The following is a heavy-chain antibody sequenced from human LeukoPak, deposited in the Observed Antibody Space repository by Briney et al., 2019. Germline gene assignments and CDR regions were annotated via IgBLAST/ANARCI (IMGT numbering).Heavy chain of an antibody. Sequence: GESLKISCKGSGYSFTSYWIGWVRQMPGKGLEWMGIIYPGDSDTRYSPSFQGQVTISADKSISTAYLQWSSLKASDTAMYYCARCLRSSGWYPYFDYWGQGTLVTVSS. CDR3: ARCLRSSGWYPYFDY. V-gene: IGHV5-51*01. D-gene: IGHD6-19*01. CDR1: GYSFTSYW. CDR2: IYPGDSDT. J-gene: IGHJ4*02.